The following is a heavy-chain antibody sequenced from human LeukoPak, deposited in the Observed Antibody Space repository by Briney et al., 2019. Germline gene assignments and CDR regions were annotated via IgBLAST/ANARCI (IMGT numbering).Heavy chain of an antibody. CDR3: ARGTVDTAMDGY. J-gene: IGHJ4*02. CDR2: MNPNSGNT. V-gene: IGHV1-8*01. D-gene: IGHD5-18*01. Sequence: ASVKVSCKASGYTFTSYDINWVRQATGLGLEWMGWMNPNSGNTGYAQKFQGRVTMTRNTSISTAYMELSSLRSEDTAVYYCARGTVDTAMDGYWGQGTLVTVSS. CDR1: GYTFTSYD.